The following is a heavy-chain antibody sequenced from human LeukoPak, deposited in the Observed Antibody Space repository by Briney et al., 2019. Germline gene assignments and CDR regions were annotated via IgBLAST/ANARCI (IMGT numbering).Heavy chain of an antibody. CDR3: ARSRDIAVAGTVAFDI. D-gene: IGHD6-19*01. J-gene: IGHJ3*02. V-gene: IGHV6-1*01. CDR1: GDSVSSNSAA. CDR2: TYYRSKWSN. Sequence: SQTLSLTCAISGDSVSSNSAAWNWIRQSPSRGLEWLGRTYYRSKWSNGYAVSVESRITINPDTSKNQFSLQLNSVTPEDTAVYYCARSRDIAVAGTVAFDIWGQGTVVTVSS.